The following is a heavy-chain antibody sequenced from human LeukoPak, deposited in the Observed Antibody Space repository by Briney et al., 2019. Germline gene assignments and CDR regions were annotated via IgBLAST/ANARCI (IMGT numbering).Heavy chain of an antibody. J-gene: IGHJ6*02. CDR3: ARDGLHPPNGMDV. CDR1: RGSIDGYY. Sequence: QVQMQESGPGLVKPSETLSLTCTVSRGSIDGYYWSWIRQHPGKGLGWIGYIYYSGSTYYNPSLKSRVTISVDTSKNQFSLKLSSVTAADTAVYYCARDGLHPPNGMDVWGQGTTVTVSS. V-gene: IGHV4-31*03. CDR2: IYYSGST. D-gene: IGHD3-16*01.